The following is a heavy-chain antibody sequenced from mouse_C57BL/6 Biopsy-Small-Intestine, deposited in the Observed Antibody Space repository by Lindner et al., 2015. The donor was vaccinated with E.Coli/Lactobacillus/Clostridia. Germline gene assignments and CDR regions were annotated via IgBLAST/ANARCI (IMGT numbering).Heavy chain of an antibody. CDR1: GYAFTNYL. D-gene: IGHD2-3*01. CDR3: ASDDGYYVWFAY. V-gene: IGHV1-54*01. Sequence: VQLQESGAELVRPGTSVKVSCKASGYAFTNYLIEWVKQRPGQGLEWIGVINPGSGSTNYNEKFKGKATLTADKSSSTAYMQLSSLTSEDSAVYFCASDDGYYVWFAYWGQGTLVTVSA. J-gene: IGHJ3*01. CDR2: INPGSGST.